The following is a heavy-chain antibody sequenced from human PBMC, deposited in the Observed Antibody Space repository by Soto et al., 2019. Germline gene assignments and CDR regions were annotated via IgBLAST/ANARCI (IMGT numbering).Heavy chain of an antibody. Sequence: GGSLRLSCAASGFTFSDYYMSWIRQAPGKGLEWVSYISSSSSYTNYADSVKGRFTISRDNAKNSLYLQMNSLRAEDTAVYYCACAGIAVAGAFDYWGQGTLVTVSS. V-gene: IGHV3-11*06. J-gene: IGHJ4*02. D-gene: IGHD6-19*01. CDR1: GFTFSDYY. CDR2: ISSSSSYT. CDR3: ACAGIAVAGAFDY.